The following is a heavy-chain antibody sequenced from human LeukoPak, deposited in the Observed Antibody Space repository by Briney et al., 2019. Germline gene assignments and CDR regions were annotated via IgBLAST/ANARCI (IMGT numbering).Heavy chain of an antibody. V-gene: IGHV3-23*01. D-gene: IGHD4-23*01. J-gene: IGHJ6*02. CDR1: GFTLRSYA. CDR2: ISGSDGST. Sequence: GGSLRLSCAASGFTLRSYAMSWVRQAPGKGLEWVSAISGSDGSTHYADSVKGRFTISRDISYNRLYLQMNSLRAEDTAVYYCARSSGGGNAEAPYYYYGMDVWGQGTTVTVSS. CDR3: ARSSGGGNAEAPYYYYGMDV.